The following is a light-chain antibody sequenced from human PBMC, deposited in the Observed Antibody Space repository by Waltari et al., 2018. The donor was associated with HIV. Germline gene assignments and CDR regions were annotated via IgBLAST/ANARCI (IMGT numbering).Light chain of an antibody. CDR1: ALSKQC. CDR2: KDT. CDR3: QSADTRNTYPPRV. Sequence: SYELTQPPSVSVSPGQTARITCSGDALSKQCAYWYQQKPGQAPVLVIYKDTERPSGIPERFSGTSSGTTVTLTISGVQAEDEGDYYCQSADTRNTYPPRVFGGGTRLSVL. V-gene: IGLV3-25*03. J-gene: IGLJ3*02.